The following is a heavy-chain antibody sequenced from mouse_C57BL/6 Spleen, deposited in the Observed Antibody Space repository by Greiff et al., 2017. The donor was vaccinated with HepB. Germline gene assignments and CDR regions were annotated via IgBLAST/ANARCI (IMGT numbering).Heavy chain of an antibody. Sequence: EVKVVESEGGLVQPGSSMKLSCTASGFTFSDYYMAWVRQVPEKGLEWVANINYDGSSTYYLDSLKSRFIISRDNAKNILYLQMSSLKSEDTATYYCARDDGTWFAYWGQGTLVTVSA. J-gene: IGHJ3*01. CDR2: INYDGSST. CDR3: ARDDGTWFAY. CDR1: GFTFSDYY. D-gene: IGHD1-1*01. V-gene: IGHV5-16*01.